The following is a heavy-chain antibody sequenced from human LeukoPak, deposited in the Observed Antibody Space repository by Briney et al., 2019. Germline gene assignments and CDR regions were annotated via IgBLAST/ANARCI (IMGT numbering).Heavy chain of an antibody. J-gene: IGHJ4*02. V-gene: IGHV4-34*01. CDR1: GGSFSGYY. CDR3: ARGHFAYDY. CDR2: INHSGST. D-gene: IGHD3-16*01. Sequence: SETLSLTCAVYGGSFSGYYWSWIRQPPGKGLEWIGEINHSGSTNYNLSLKSRVTVSVGTSKNQFSLKLSSVTAADTAVYYCARGHFAYDYWGQGTLVTVSS.